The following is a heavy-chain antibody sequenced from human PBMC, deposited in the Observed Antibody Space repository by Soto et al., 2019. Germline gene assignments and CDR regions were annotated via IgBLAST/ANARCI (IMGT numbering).Heavy chain of an antibody. D-gene: IGHD6-13*01. Sequence: SETLSLTCTVSGGFIISYYWSWIRQPPGKGLEWIGYIYYSGSTNYNPSLKSRVTISVDTSKNQFSLKLSSVTAADTAVYYCARDHIAAAGTDNWFDPWGQGTLVTVSS. CDR2: IYYSGST. CDR3: ARDHIAAAGTDNWFDP. V-gene: IGHV4-59*01. CDR1: GGFIISYY. J-gene: IGHJ5*02.